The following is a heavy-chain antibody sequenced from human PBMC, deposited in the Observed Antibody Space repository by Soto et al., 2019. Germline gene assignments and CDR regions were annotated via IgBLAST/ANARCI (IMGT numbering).Heavy chain of an antibody. J-gene: IGHJ4*02. CDR3: ARVRLYYFDY. CDR1: GFTFSSYE. V-gene: IGHV3-48*03. CDR2: ISSSGSTI. Sequence: GGSLRLSCAASGFTFSSYEMNWVRQAPGKGLEWVSYISSSGSTIYYADSVKGRFTISRDNAKNSLYLQMNSLRAEDTAVYYCARVRLYYFDYWGQGTLVTVPS.